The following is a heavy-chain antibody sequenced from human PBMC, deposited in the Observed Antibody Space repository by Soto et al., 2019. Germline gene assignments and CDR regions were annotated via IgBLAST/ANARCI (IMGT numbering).Heavy chain of an antibody. D-gene: IGHD2-8*02. Sequence: EVQLLESGGGLVQPGGSLRLSCAASGFTFSSYSMSWVRQAPGKGLEWVSHITASGGTTYYADSVKGRFTISRDSSRNTLYLQMNSLRAEDTALYFCAKAGGYYFDYWGQGTLVTVSS. CDR1: GFTFSSYS. CDR3: AKAGGYYFDY. V-gene: IGHV3-23*01. CDR2: ITASGGTT. J-gene: IGHJ4*02.